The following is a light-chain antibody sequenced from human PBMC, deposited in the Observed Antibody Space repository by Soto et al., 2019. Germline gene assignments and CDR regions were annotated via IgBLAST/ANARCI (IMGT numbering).Light chain of an antibody. J-gene: IGLJ1*01. V-gene: IGLV4-69*01. CDR2: VNSDGSH. CDR1: SGHSNYA. CDR3: QTWGTGIGV. Sequence: QSVLTQSPSASSSLGASVTLTCTLSSGHSNYAIAWHQQQPGKGPRYLMKVNSDGSHSRADGIPHRFSGSSSGAERYLTISRLQSEDEADYYCQTWGTGIGVFGTGTKLTVL.